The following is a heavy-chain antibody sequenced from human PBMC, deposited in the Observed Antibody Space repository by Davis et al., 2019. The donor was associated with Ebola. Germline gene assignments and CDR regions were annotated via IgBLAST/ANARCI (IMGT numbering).Heavy chain of an antibody. CDR2: IIPILGIA. CDR3: ARDGITIFVDGMDV. D-gene: IGHD3-3*01. Sequence: SVKVSCKASGGTFSSYAISWVRQAPGQGLEWMGRIIPILGIASYAQKFQGRVTMTRDTSTSTVYMELSSLRSEDTAVYYCARDGITIFVDGMDVWGQGTTVTVSS. J-gene: IGHJ6*02. V-gene: IGHV1-69*04. CDR1: GGTFSSYA.